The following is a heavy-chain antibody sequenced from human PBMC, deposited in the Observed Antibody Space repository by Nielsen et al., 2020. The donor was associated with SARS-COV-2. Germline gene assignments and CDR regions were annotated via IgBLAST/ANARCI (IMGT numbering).Heavy chain of an antibody. CDR3: VRDTGAWDFDY. CDR2: ISWNSGSI. Sequence: SLKISCAASGFTFDDYAMHWVRQAPGKGLEWVSGISWNSGSIGYADSVKGRLTISRDNAKNSLYLQMNSLRAEDTAVYYCVRDTGAWDFDYWGQGTLITVSS. CDR1: GFTFDDYA. V-gene: IGHV3-9*01. J-gene: IGHJ4*02. D-gene: IGHD1-26*01.